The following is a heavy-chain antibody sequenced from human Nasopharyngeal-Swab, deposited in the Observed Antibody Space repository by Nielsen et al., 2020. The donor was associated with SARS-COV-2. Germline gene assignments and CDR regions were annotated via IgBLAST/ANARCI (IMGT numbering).Heavy chain of an antibody. Sequence: GGPLRLSCAASGFTFSSYGMHWVRQAPGKGLEWVAFIRYDGSNKYYADSVKGRFTISRDNSKNTLYLQMNSPRAEDTAVYYCAKKTQSRFLGYMDVWGKGTTVTVSS. J-gene: IGHJ6*03. CDR1: GFTFSSYG. V-gene: IGHV3-30*02. CDR2: IRYDGSNK. CDR3: AKKTQSRFLGYMDV. D-gene: IGHD3-3*01.